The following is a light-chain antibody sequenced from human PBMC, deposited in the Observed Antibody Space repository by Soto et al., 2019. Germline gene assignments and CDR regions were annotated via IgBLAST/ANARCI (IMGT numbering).Light chain of an antibody. V-gene: IGKV3-20*01. J-gene: IGKJ1*01. CDR2: GAS. CDR1: QTVSGGY. CDR3: QMYGRSQKK. Sequence: EIFLTHSPFTLSLSPGERSTLSCRASQTVSGGYLAWYQQKRGQAPSLLIHGASTRATGIPDRFSGSGYGTELIINISRMEHEDFEVYFCQMYGRSQKKLGKGTK.